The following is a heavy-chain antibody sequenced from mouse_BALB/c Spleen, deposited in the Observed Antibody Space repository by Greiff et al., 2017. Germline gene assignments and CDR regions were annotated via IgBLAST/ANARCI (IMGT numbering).Heavy chain of an antibody. CDR1: GFTFSSFG. V-gene: IGHV5-17*02. J-gene: IGHJ2*01. D-gene: IGHD1-1*01. CDR2: ISSGSSTI. CDR3: ARPLREGFFDY. Sequence: EVMLVESGGGLVQPGGSRKLSCAASGFTFSSFGMHWVRQAPEKGLEWVAYISSGSSTIYYADTVKGRFTISRDNPKNTLFLQMTSLRSEDTAMYYCARPLREGFFDYWGQGTTLTVSS.